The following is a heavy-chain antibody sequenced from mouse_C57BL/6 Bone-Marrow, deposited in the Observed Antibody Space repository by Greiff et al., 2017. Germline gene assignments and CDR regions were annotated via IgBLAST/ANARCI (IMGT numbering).Heavy chain of an antibody. J-gene: IGHJ2*01. Sequence: QVQLQQPGAELVQPGASVTLSCKASGYTFTSYWMHWVKQRPGQGLEWIGMIHPNSGSTNYNEKFKSKATLTVDKSSSTAYMQLSSLTSEDSAVYYCARWLLRGDYWGQGTTLTVSS. CDR1: GYTFTSYW. V-gene: IGHV1-64*01. CDR2: IHPNSGST. CDR3: ARWLLRGDY. D-gene: IGHD2-3*01.